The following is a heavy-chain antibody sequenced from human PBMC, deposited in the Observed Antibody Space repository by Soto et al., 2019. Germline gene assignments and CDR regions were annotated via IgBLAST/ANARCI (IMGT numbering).Heavy chain of an antibody. CDR2: IRSKAYGGTT. J-gene: IGHJ4*02. CDR3: TRGIYYDSSGYYY. CDR1: GFTFGDYA. D-gene: IGHD3-22*01. Sequence: EVQLVESGGGLVQPGRSLRLSCTASGFTFGDYAMSWVRQAPGKGLEWVGFIRSKAYGGTTEYAASVKGRFTISRDDSKSIAYLQMNSLKTEDTAVYYCTRGIYYDSSGYYYWGQGTLVTVSS. V-gene: IGHV3-49*04.